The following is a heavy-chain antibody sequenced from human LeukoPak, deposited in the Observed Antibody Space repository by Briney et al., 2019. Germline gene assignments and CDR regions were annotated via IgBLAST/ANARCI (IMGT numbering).Heavy chain of an antibody. D-gene: IGHD5-18*01. CDR3: ARAAYSYGPRGFDY. Sequence: GGSLRLSCAASEFTFSSYTMNWVRQAPGKGLEWVSSISSTSSYIYHADSVKGRFTLSRDNAKNSLYLQMNSLRAEDTAVYYCARAAYSYGPRGFDYWGQGTLVTVSS. CDR1: EFTFSSYT. CDR2: ISSTSSYI. V-gene: IGHV3-21*01. J-gene: IGHJ4*02.